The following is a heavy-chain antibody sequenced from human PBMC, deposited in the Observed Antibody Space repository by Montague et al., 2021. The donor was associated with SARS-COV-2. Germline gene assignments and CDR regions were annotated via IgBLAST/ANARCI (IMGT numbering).Heavy chain of an antibody. CDR1: GCSISSTVSS. V-gene: IGHV4-39*01. D-gene: IGHD6-19*01. Sequence: SETLSLTCTVSGCSISSTVSSLGWFRQTPGGGPAWLGSLYYNYTTYSDPALRSRVTISIDTSKKQFSLKLSSVTAAGTAVYYCARETYTSGWFQQFDYWGPGTLVT. J-gene: IGHJ4*02. CDR3: ARETYTSGWFQQFDY. CDR2: LYYNYTT.